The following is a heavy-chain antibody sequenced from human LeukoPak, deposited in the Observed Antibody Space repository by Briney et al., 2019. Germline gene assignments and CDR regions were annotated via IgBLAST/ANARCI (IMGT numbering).Heavy chain of an antibody. Sequence: ASVKVSCKASGYTFTGYYMHWVRQAPGQGLEWMGWINPNSGGTNYAQKFQGRVTMTRDTSISTAYMELSRLRSDDTAVYYCARVTPRGLRFLGWLSPLDYWGQGTLVTVSS. CDR1: GYTFTGYY. V-gene: IGHV1-2*02. D-gene: IGHD3-3*01. CDR3: ARVTPRGLRFLGWLSPLDY. CDR2: INPNSGGT. J-gene: IGHJ4*02.